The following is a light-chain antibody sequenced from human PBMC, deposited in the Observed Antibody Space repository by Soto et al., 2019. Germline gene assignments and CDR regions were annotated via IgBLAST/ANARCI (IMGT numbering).Light chain of an antibody. V-gene: IGKV3-11*01. J-gene: IGKJ4*01. CDR1: QSVVRY. CDR3: QQRYHWPPLT. Sequence: EIVLTQSPVTLSLSPGDTATLSCRASQSVVRYVAWYQQKPGQAPRLLIYDATIRASGIPARFSGSGSGTDFSLTISSLEPEDFAFYYCQQRYHWPPLTFGGGTKVEVK. CDR2: DAT.